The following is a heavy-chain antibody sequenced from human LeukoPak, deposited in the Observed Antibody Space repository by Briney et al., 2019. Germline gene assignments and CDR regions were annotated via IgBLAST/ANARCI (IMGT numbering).Heavy chain of an antibody. CDR1: GGSISSGDYY. V-gene: IGHV4-30-4*01. CDR3: ARELVRDDDYVGSFDY. D-gene: IGHD4-17*01. Sequence: PSETLSLTCTVSGGSISSGDYYWNWIRQPPGKGLEWIGHIYYSGSTNYNPSLKSRVTISVDTSKNQFSLKLSSVTAADTAVYYCARELVRDDDYVGSFDYWGQGTLVTVSS. J-gene: IGHJ4*02. CDR2: IYYSGST.